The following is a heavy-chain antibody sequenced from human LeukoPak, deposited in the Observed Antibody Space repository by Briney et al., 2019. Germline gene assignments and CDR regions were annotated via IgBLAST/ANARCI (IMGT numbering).Heavy chain of an antibody. CDR1: GFTFSSYW. CDR3: ASACIAAAGTDY. D-gene: IGHD6-13*01. V-gene: IGHV3-74*01. J-gene: IGHJ4*02. Sequence: GGSLRLSCAASGFTFSSYWMHWVRQAPGKGLVWVSRINSDGSSTSYADSVKGRFTISRDNAKNTLYLQMNSLSAADTAVYYCASACIAAAGTDYWGQGTLVTVSS. CDR2: INSDGSST.